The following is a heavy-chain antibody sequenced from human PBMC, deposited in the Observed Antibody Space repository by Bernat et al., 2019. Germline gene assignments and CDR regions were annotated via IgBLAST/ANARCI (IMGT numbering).Heavy chain of an antibody. V-gene: IGHV3-66*01. D-gene: IGHD5-24*01. Sequence: EVQLVESGGGLVQPGGSLRLSCAASGFTVNNNYMTWVRQPPGKGLEWVSVIYSGGTTYYADSVKGRFTISRDNSKNTMYLQMESLIVEDTAVYYCAGDRDGYKGFDDWGQGTLVTVSP. CDR3: AGDRDGYKGFDD. J-gene: IGHJ4*02. CDR2: IYSGGTT. CDR1: GFTVNNNY.